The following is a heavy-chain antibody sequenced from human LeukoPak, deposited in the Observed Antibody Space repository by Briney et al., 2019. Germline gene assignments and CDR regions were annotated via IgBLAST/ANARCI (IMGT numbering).Heavy chain of an antibody. CDR3: PRSTRDGFDP. D-gene: IGHD5/OR15-5a*01. CDR1: GGTFSSYA. V-gene: IGHV1-69*01. Sequence: SVKVSCKASGGTFSSYAISWVRHAPGQGLEWRGGNIPIFGTANYAQKFQGRVTITADESTSTAYMDLSSLRSEDPAATYVPRSTRDGFDPSGQGTLFCDSS. J-gene: IGHJ5*02. CDR2: NIPIFGTA.